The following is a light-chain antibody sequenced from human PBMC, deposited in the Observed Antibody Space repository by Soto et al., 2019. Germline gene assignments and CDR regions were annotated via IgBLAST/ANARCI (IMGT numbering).Light chain of an antibody. CDR2: GTS. Sequence: EIVLTQSPGILSLSLGARATLSCRASQTVAYTSLAWYQQRPGQAPRLLIYGTSTRATGTQDRFIGSGSGTAFTLTISRLEPEDFAVYYCQQYVTTPRTFGQGTKVE. J-gene: IGKJ1*01. CDR1: QTVAYTS. V-gene: IGKV3-20*01. CDR3: QQYVTTPRT.